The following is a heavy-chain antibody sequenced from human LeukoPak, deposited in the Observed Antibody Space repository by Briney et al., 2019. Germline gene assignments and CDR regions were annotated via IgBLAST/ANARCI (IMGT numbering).Heavy chain of an antibody. CDR2: ISSTGGST. V-gene: IGHV3-23*01. CDR1: GFTFSRSA. D-gene: IGHD6-19*01. Sequence: GGSLRLSCAASGFTFSRSAMTWVRQAPGKGLEWVSSISSTGGSTYYVDSGKGRFTISRDNSKNTLYLQMNSLRAEDTAIYCCAKGPGYSSGWYYLYWGQGTLVTVSS. CDR3: AKGPGYSSGWYYLY. J-gene: IGHJ4*02.